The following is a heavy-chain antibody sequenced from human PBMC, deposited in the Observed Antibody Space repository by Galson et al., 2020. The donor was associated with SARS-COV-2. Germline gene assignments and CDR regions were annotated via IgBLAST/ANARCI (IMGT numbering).Heavy chain of an antibody. Sequence: SETLSLTCTVPVCTIISGRYYWSWIRQPAGKGLEWIGRIYTSGNAKYNPSLESRVTVSVDTSKNQFSLKLSSVTAADTAVYYCARVNTYYYDSRDWFDPWGQGTLVNVSA. CDR1: VCTIISGRYY. CDR2: IYTSGNA. V-gene: IGHV4-61*02. D-gene: IGHD3-22*01. J-gene: IGHJ5*02. CDR3: ARVNTYYYDSRDWFDP.